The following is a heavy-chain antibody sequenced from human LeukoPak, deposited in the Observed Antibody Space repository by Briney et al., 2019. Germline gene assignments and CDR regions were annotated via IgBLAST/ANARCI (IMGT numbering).Heavy chain of an antibody. Sequence: GASVKVSCKAFGYTFTSYDINWGRQATVQGVECIGWMKPNRDNTGYAQKFQGRITINRNTSISTAYMELSSLRSEDTAVYYCARGHVVVVAAPYYYYYMDVWGKGTTVTVSS. D-gene: IGHD2-15*01. CDR2: MKPNRDNT. V-gene: IGHV1-8*03. J-gene: IGHJ6*03. CDR1: GYTFTSYD. CDR3: ARGHVVVVAAPYYYYYMDV.